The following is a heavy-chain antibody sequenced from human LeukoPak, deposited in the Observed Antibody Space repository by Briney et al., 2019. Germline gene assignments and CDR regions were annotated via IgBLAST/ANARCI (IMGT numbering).Heavy chain of an antibody. V-gene: IGHV1-18*04. CDR2: ISAYNGNT. Sequence: GASVKVSCKASGYTFTDYYMHWVRQAPGQGLEWMGWISAYNGNTNYAQKLQGRVTMTTDTSTSTAYMELRSLRSDDTAVYYCARDGGITMVPYYYYGMDVWGQGTTVTVSS. D-gene: IGHD3-10*01. CDR1: GYTFTDYY. CDR3: ARDGGITMVPYYYYGMDV. J-gene: IGHJ6*02.